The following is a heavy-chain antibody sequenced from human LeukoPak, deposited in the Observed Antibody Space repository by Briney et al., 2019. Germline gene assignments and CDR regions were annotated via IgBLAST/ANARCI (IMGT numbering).Heavy chain of an antibody. D-gene: IGHD6-13*01. J-gene: IGHJ4*02. CDR3: AKVVTERRIAVAALDY. Sequence: GGSLRLSCAASEFTFSSYELNWVRQAPGKGLEWVSYISSSGTTISYADSVKGRFTISRDNAKNSLYLQVISLTTEDPGIYYCAKVVTERRIAVAALDYWGQGTLVTVSS. V-gene: IGHV3-48*03. CDR2: ISSSGTTI. CDR1: EFTFSSYE.